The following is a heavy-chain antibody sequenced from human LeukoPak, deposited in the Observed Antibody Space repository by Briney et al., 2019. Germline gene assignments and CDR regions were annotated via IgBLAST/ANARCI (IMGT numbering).Heavy chain of an antibody. CDR1: GYTFTSYD. CDR3: ASGALSSGWFIIVQYYFDY. J-gene: IGHJ4*02. D-gene: IGHD6-19*01. Sequence: ASVKVSCKASGYTFTSYDINWVRQATGQGLEWMGWMNPNSGNTGYAQKFQGRVTMTRNTSISTAYMELSSLRSEETAVYYGASGALSSGWFIIVQYYFDYWGQGTLVTVSS. V-gene: IGHV1-8*01. CDR2: MNPNSGNT.